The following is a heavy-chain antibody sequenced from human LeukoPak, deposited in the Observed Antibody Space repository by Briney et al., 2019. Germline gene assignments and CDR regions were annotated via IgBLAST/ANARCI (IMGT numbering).Heavy chain of an antibody. V-gene: IGHV3-30*18. CDR2: ISYDGSNK. CDR3: AKVYRGYSSN. J-gene: IGHJ4*02. CDR1: GFTFSSYG. D-gene: IGHD6-13*01. Sequence: PGRSLRLSCAASGFTFSSYGMHWVRQAPGKGLEWVAVISYDGSNKYCADSVKGRFTISRDNSKNTLYLQMNSLRAEDTAVYYCAKVYRGYSSNWGQGTLVTVSS.